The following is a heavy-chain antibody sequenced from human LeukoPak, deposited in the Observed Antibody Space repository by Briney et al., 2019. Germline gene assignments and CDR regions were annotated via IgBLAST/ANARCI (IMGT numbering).Heavy chain of an antibody. CDR1: GGTFISYA. D-gene: IGHD3-10*01. V-gene: IGHV1-69*13. CDR3: ARDGNATYYYGSGSYYNLPTLDY. J-gene: IGHJ4*02. Sequence: SVKVSCKASGGTFISYAISWVRQAPGQGVEWMGGSIPIFGTANYAQKFQGRVTITADESTSTAYKELSSLRSEDTAVYYCARDGNATYYYGSGSYYNLPTLDYWGQGTLVSVPS. CDR2: SIPIFGTA.